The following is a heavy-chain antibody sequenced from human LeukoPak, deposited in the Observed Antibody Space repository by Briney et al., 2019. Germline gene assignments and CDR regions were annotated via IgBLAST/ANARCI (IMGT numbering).Heavy chain of an antibody. D-gene: IGHD4-23*01. V-gene: IGHV4-30-4*01. J-gene: IGHJ4*02. CDR3: ARDLLNEGNHLDY. Sequence: SETLSLTCTVSGGSISSGDYYWSWIRQPPGKGLEWIGYIYCSGSTYYNPSLKSRVTISVDTSKNQFSLKLSSVTAADTAVYYCARDLLNEGNHLDYWGQGTLVTVSS. CDR2: IYCSGST. CDR1: GGSISSGDYY.